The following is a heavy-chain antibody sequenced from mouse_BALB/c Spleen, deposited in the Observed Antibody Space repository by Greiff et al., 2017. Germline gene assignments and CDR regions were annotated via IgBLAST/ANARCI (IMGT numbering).Heavy chain of an antibody. CDR2: IYPGDGDT. J-gene: IGHJ3*01. V-gene: IGHV1-80*01. CDR3: ARSPTMITGGWFAY. Sequence: QVQLQQSGAELVRPGSSVKISCKASGYAFSSYWMNWVKQRPGQGLEWIGQIYPGDGDTNYNGKFKGKATLTADKSSSTAYMQLSSLTSEDSAVYLCARSPTMITGGWFAYWGQGTLVTVSA. CDR1: GYAFSSYW. D-gene: IGHD2-4*01.